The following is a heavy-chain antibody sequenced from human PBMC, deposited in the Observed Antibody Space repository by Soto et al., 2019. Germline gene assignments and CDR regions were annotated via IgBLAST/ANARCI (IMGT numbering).Heavy chain of an antibody. V-gene: IGHV1-69*01. CDR2: IIPIFGTA. Sequence: QAQLEQSGGEVKKPGSSVKVSCKASRVAFSKFIVTWVRQAPGLGLEWVGGIIPIFGTANYAQKFQGRVTITAAESTSTSYMEVNNLRSEDPAVYYCANARYSSPMGYYYGMVVWGQGTTVTVSS. J-gene: IGHJ6*02. D-gene: IGHD6-19*01. CDR1: RVAFSKFI. CDR3: ANARYSSPMGYYYGMVV.